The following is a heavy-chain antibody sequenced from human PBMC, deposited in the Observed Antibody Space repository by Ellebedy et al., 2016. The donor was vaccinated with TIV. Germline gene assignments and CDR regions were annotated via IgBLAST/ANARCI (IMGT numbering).Heavy chain of an antibody. CDR3: AKDNSGTYYYYGMDV. J-gene: IGHJ6*02. CDR2: IRKSGGST. Sequence: GESLKISCAASGSTFFSYAMNWVRQAPGKGLEWVSGIRKSGGSTHYADSVKGRFTISRDNSKNTLYLQMNSLRAEDTAVYYCAKDNSGTYYYYGMDVWGQGTTVTVSS. D-gene: IGHD1-26*01. CDR1: GSTFFSYA. V-gene: IGHV3-23*01.